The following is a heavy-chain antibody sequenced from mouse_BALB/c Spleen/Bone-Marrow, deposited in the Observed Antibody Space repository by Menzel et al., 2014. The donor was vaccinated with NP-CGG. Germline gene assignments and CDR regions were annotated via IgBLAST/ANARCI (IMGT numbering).Heavy chain of an antibody. J-gene: IGHJ1*01. V-gene: IGHV1-26*01. Sequence: DVQLQESGPDLVKPGASVKISCKASGCSFTGYYMHWVKQSHGKSLEWIGRVNPNNGGTSYNQKFKGKAILTVDKSSNTAYMELRSLTSEDSAFYYCARLITAGWYFDVWGAGTTVTVSS. D-gene: IGHD2-4*01. CDR3: ARLITAGWYFDV. CDR2: VNPNNGGT. CDR1: GCSFTGYY.